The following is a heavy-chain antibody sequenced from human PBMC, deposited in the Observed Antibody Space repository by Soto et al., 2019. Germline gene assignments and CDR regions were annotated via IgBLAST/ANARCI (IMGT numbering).Heavy chain of an antibody. CDR3: ASYGGLWGVQYFQH. Sequence: SETLSLTCAVSGGSISSGGYSWSWIRQPPGKGLEWIGYIYHSGSTYYNPSLKSRVTISVDRSKNQFSLKLSSVTAADTAVYYCASYGGLWGVQYFQHWGQGTLVTISS. CDR1: GGSISSGGYS. V-gene: IGHV4-30-2*01. J-gene: IGHJ1*01. CDR2: IYHSGST. D-gene: IGHD4-17*01.